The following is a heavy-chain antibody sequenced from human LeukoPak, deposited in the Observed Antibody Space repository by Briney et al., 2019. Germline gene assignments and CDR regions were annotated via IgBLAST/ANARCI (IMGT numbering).Heavy chain of an antibody. CDR3: ARSLLEQWLVRRSFDY. V-gene: IGHV3-48*03. CDR2: IGSSGSTI. Sequence: GGSLRLSCEASGFTLSTYEMSWVRQTPGKGLEWVSCIGSSGSTIYYADSVKGRFTISRDNAKNSLYLHMNSLRAEDTAVYECARSLLEQWLVRRSFDYWGQGTLVTASS. J-gene: IGHJ4*02. CDR1: GFTLSTYE. D-gene: IGHD6-19*01.